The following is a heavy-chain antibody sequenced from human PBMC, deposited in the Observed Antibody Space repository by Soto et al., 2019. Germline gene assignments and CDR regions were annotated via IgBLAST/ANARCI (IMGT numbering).Heavy chain of an antibody. CDR2: VSHDGSNK. CDR1: EFSFSSCA. CDR3: ARVSIAVAGIAYYFDY. V-gene: IGHV3-30-3*01. Sequence: QVQLVESGGGVVQPGRSLRLSCAASEFSFSSCAMHWVRQAPGKGLEWVAVVSHDGSNKYYADSVKGRVTISRDNSINTVYLQMNSLRAEDTAVYYCARVSIAVAGIAYYFDYWGQGTLVTVSS. D-gene: IGHD6-19*01. J-gene: IGHJ4*02.